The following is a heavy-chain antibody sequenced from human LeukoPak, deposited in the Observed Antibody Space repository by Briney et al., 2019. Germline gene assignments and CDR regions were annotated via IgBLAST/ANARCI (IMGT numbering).Heavy chain of an antibody. Sequence: SETLSLTCTVSGVSISTDYWSWIRQPPGKGLEWMGYIYYSGTTNYNPSLKSRVTVTVDTSKNHFSLVENTVTAADTAVYSCSRGPNNFDFWGQGTLVTVSS. CDR2: IYYSGTT. CDR3: SRGPNNFDF. J-gene: IGHJ4*02. CDR1: GVSISTDY. D-gene: IGHD2/OR15-2a*01. V-gene: IGHV4-59*01.